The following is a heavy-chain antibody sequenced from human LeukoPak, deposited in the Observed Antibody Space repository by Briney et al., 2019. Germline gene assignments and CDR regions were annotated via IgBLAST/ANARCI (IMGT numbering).Heavy chain of an antibody. J-gene: IGHJ5*02. CDR2: ISSSGDST. V-gene: IGHV3-64D*06. CDR1: GFTFNNYP. D-gene: IGHD2-2*01. CDR3: VKKTTSGWYDH. Sequence: PGGSLRLSCSGSGFTFNNYPMHWVRQAPGKGLELVSAISSSGDSTYDADSVQGRFTISRDNSKNTLFLQMSGLRTEDTAVYYCVKKTTSGWYDHWGQGTLVTVSS.